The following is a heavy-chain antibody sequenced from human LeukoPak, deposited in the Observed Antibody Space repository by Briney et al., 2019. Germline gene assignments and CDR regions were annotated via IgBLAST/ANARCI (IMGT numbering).Heavy chain of an antibody. Sequence: SETLSLTCTVSGGSISSSCYYWGWLRQPPGKGLEWIGSIFYSGNTYYNASLKSRVTISVDTSKNNFSLKLSSVTSADTAVYYCARRSSGGVLFDYWGQGTLVTVSS. J-gene: IGHJ4*02. V-gene: IGHV4-39*02. CDR3: ARRSSGGVLFDY. D-gene: IGHD6-19*01. CDR1: GGSISSSCYY. CDR2: IFYSGNT.